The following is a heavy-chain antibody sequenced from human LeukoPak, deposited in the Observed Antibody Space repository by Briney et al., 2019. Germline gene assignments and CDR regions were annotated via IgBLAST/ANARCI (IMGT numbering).Heavy chain of an antibody. CDR1: GGSISSYY. D-gene: IGHD4-11*01. V-gene: IGHV4-59*06. CDR2: IYYSGST. CDR3: ASSNYYDSFGYYYGMDV. Sequence: SETLSLTCTVSGGSISSYYWSWIRQPPGKGLEWIGYIYYSGSTYYNPSLKSRVTISVDTSKNQFSLKLSSVTAADTAVYYCASSNYYDSFGYYYGMDVWGQGTTVTVSS. J-gene: IGHJ6*02.